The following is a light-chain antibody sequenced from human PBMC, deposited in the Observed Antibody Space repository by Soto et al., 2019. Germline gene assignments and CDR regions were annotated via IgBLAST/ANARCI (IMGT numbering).Light chain of an antibody. Sequence: QSVLTQPPSASGTPGQRVTISCSGSTSSIGSNYVYWYQQHPGKAPKLMIYEVSNRPSGVSNRFSGSKSGNTASLTISGLQAEDEADYYCSSYTSSSTLVFGGGTKVTVL. CDR2: EVS. J-gene: IGLJ2*01. CDR1: TSSIGSNY. V-gene: IGLV2-14*01. CDR3: SSYTSSSTLV.